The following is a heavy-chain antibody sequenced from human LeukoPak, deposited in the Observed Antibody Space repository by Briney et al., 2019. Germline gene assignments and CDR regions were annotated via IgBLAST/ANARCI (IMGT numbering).Heavy chain of an antibody. CDR2: IRYDGSNK. J-gene: IGHJ1*01. V-gene: IGHV3-30*02. Sequence: PGGSLRLSCAASGFTFSSYGMHWVRQAPGKGLEWVAFIRYDGSNKYYADSVKGRFTISRDNSKNTLYLQMNSLRAEDTAVYYCGKDPPPTRFFGVVIMAYFQHWGQGTLVTVSS. CDR1: GFTFSSYG. D-gene: IGHD3-3*01. CDR3: GKDPPPTRFFGVVIMAYFQH.